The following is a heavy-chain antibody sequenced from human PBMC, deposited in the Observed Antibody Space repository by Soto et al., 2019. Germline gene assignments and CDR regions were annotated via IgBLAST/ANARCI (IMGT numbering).Heavy chain of an antibody. V-gene: IGHV3-30*18. Sequence: GGSLRLSCAASGFTFSSYGMHWVRQAPGKGLEWVAVISYDGSNKYYADSVKGRFTISRDNSKNTLYLQMNSLRAEDTAVYYCAKDLFVGYCSGGRCYYYGMDPWGQGTRVTVSS. CDR2: ISYDGSNK. J-gene: IGHJ5*02. CDR3: AKDLFVGYCSGGRCYYYGMDP. D-gene: IGHD2-15*01. CDR1: GFTFSSYG.